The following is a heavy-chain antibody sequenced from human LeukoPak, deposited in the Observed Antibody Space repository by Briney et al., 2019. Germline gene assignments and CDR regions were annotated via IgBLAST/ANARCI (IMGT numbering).Heavy chain of an antibody. J-gene: IGHJ4*02. CDR3: ARGRLSTGAGFGGY. CDR2: INPNGTDT. Sequence: GASVKVSCKASGYTFTDYYLHWVRQAPGQGLEWMGWINPNGTDTNYAQKFQGRVTMTRDTSISTAYMELSSLRSDDTGVYYCARGRLSTGAGFGGYWGQGALVTVSS. V-gene: IGHV1-2*02. D-gene: IGHD2-8*02. CDR1: GYTFTDYY.